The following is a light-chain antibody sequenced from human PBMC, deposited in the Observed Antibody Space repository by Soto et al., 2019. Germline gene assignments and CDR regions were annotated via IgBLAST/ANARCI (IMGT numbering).Light chain of an antibody. CDR2: DVS. CDR1: QSVSNS. Sequence: EIVLTQSPATLSLSPGERVTLSCSASQSVSNSLAWYQQKPGQPPRLLIYDVSNRATGIPARFSGSGSGTDFTLTISRLEPEDFAVYYCQQYGGSPRTFGQGTKVDIK. V-gene: IGKV3-11*01. J-gene: IGKJ1*01. CDR3: QQYGGSPRT.